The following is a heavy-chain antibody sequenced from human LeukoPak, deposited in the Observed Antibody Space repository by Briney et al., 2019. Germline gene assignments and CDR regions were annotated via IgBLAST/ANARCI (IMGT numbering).Heavy chain of an antibody. CDR2: INQGENEK. J-gene: IGHJ4*02. CDR1: GFTFSSYW. Sequence: GGSLRLSCAASGFTFSSYWMSWVRQAPGKGLEWVANINQGENEKYYVDSVRGRCTISRDNIKNSVFLQMNSLRAEDTAVYYCARNRGWQQFDYWGQGTLVIVSS. D-gene: IGHD5-24*01. V-gene: IGHV3-7*01. CDR3: ARNRGWQQFDY.